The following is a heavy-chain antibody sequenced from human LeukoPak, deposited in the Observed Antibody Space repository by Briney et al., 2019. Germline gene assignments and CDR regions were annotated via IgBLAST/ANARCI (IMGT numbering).Heavy chain of an antibody. CDR1: GFPFITHG. D-gene: IGHD4-17*01. Sequence: PGGSLRLSCAASGFPFITHGMHWVRQAPGKGLEWVAFIRYDGNYENYADSVKGRFTISRDNSMDTLYLEMNNLRIEDTAVYSCAKDLSGYGAFDYWGQGTLVTVSS. J-gene: IGHJ4*02. V-gene: IGHV3-30*02. CDR2: IRYDGNYE. CDR3: AKDLSGYGAFDY.